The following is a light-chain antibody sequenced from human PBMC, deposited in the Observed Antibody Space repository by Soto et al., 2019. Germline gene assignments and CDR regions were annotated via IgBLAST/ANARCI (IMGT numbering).Light chain of an antibody. V-gene: IGKV1-5*01. CDR1: QSISSW. CDR3: QHRA. Sequence: DIQMTQSPSTLSASLGDRVTLTCRASQSISSWLAWYQQKPGKAPKLLIYDASSLESGVPSRFSGSGSGTEFTLTISSLQPDDFATYYCQHRAFGQGTKVDNK. CDR2: DAS. J-gene: IGKJ1*01.